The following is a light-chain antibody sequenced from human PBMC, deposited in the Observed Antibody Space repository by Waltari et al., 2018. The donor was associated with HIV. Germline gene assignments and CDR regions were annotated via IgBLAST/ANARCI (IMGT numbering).Light chain of an antibody. CDR3: QSYDNSLGVV. V-gene: IGLV2-11*01. CDR1: SSDVGGYNY. CDR2: DVS. Sequence: QSALTQPRSVSGSPGQSVTISCTGTSSDVGGYNYVSWYQQHPGKAPKVLIYDVSERPSGVPNRFSGSKSGTSASLAITGLQAEDEADYYCQSYDNSLGVVFGGGTKLTVL. J-gene: IGLJ2*01.